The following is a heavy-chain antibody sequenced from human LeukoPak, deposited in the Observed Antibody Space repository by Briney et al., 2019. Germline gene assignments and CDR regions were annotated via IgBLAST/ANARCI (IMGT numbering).Heavy chain of an antibody. D-gene: IGHD3-22*01. V-gene: IGHV4-34*01. CDR2: IYHSGST. Sequence: SETLSLTCAVYGGSFSGYYWSWIRQPPGKGLEWIGEIYHSGSTNYNPSLKSRVTISVDKSKNQFSLKLSSVTAADTAVYYCARVTNYYDSSGYYLFDYWGQGTLVTVSS. J-gene: IGHJ4*02. CDR3: ARVTNYYDSSGYYLFDY. CDR1: GGSFSGYY.